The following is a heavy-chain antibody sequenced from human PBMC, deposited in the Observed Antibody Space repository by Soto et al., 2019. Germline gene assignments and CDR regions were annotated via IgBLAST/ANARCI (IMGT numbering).Heavy chain of an antibody. CDR3: ARQGPRGLNYYYYGMDV. D-gene: IGHD4-17*01. CDR1: GGSISSSSYY. J-gene: IGHJ6*04. V-gene: IGHV4-39*01. Sequence: SETLSLTCTVSGGSISSSSYYWGWIRQPPGKGLEWIGSIYYSGGTYYNPSLKSRVTISVDTSKNQFSLKLSSVTAADTAVYYCARQGPRGLNYYYYGMDVWGKGTRVTVS. CDR2: IYYSGGT.